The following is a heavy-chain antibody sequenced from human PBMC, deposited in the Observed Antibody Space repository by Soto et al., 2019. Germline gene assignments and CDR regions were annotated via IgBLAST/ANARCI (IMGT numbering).Heavy chain of an antibody. CDR2: ISSSGSTI. CDR3: ARDFSETAIPMGRGWFDP. D-gene: IGHD5-18*01. J-gene: IGHJ5*02. V-gene: IGHV3-11*01. Sequence: QVQLVESGGGLVKPGGYLRLSCAASGFTFSDYYMSWIRQAPGNGLEWVSYISSSGSTIYYADSVKGRFTISRDNAKNSLYLQMNSLRAEDTAVYYCARDFSETAIPMGRGWFDPWGQGTLVTVSS. CDR1: GFTFSDYY.